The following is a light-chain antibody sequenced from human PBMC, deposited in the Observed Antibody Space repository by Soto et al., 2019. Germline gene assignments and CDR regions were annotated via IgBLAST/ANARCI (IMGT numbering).Light chain of an antibody. V-gene: IGKV4-1*01. J-gene: IGKJ2*01. CDR2: WAS. CDR3: PQYYTTPYP. CDR1: QSVLYSSNNKKY. Sequence: DIVMTQSPDSLAVSLGERATINCKSSQSVLYSSNNKKYLAWYQQKPGQPLKLLIYWASTRESVVPDRFSGSGYGADFTLTSRSLQAEDVAVYYWPQYYTTPYPFGQGTELEIK.